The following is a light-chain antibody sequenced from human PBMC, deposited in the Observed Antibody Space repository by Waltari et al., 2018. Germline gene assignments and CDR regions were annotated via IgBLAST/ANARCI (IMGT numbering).Light chain of an antibody. CDR3: NSYAGNDNVL. V-gene: IGLV2-8*01. CDR2: AVS. Sequence: QSALTQPASVSGSPGQSITISCTGTSSDVGGGGGYNYVSLSQPPPGKAPKLMMYAVSMRPSGVPDRFSGSKSGNTASLTVSGLQAEDAADYYCNSYAGNDNVLFGGGTKLTVL. J-gene: IGLJ2*01. CDR1: SSDVGGGGGYNY.